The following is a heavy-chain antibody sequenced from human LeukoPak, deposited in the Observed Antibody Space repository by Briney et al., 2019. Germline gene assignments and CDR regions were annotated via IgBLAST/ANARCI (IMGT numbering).Heavy chain of an antibody. D-gene: IGHD3-22*01. V-gene: IGHV3-30*04. CDR1: GFTFSSYV. CDR3: AVEDYYDSSGYSDAFDI. J-gene: IGHJ3*02. Sequence: GGSLRLSCAASGFTFSSYVMHWVRQAPGKGLEWVAIISYDGSNEYYADSVKGRFTISRDNAKNSLYLRMNSLRAEDTAVYYCAVEDYYDSSGYSDAFDIWGQGTMVTVSS. CDR2: ISYDGSNE.